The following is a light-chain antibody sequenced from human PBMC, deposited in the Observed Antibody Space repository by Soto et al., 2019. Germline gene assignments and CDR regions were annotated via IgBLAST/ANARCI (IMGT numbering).Light chain of an antibody. CDR2: DVT. V-gene: IGLV2-11*01. Sequence: QSALTQPRAVSGSPGQSVTISCTGTSSDVGLYDYLSWYQQHPGKAPKLIISDVTKRPSGVPDRFSGSKSGNTAFLTISGLQAEDEADYYCCSYAGTYPYVFRSGTKLTVL. J-gene: IGLJ1*01. CDR1: SSDVGLYDY. CDR3: CSYAGTYPYV.